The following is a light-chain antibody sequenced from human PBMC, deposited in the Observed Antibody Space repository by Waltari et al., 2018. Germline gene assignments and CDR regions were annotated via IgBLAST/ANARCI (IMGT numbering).Light chain of an antibody. CDR1: QSVSSN. V-gene: IGKV3-15*01. Sequence: EIVMTQSPAILTLSPGERATLPCRASQSVSSNLAWYQQKPGQAPRLLIFGATTRATGIPIRFSAIGSGTDFALIISGLQSEDFAVYYCQQYHNWPPYTFGQGTKVEIK. J-gene: IGKJ2*01. CDR2: GAT. CDR3: QQYHNWPPYT.